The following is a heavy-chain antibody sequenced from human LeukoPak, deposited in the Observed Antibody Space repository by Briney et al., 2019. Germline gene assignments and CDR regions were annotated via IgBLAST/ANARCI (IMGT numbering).Heavy chain of an antibody. J-gene: IGHJ4*02. D-gene: IGHD3-16*02. Sequence: SGGSLRLSCAASGFTFSSYWMSWVRQAPGKGLEWVANIKQDGSEKYYVGSVKGRFTISRDNAKNSLYLQMNSLRAKDTAVYYCASSPVGDYDYVWGSYRYPYYFDYWGQGTLVTVSS. CDR2: IKQDGSEK. CDR1: GFTFSSYW. CDR3: ASSPVGDYDYVWGSYRYPYYFDY. V-gene: IGHV3-7*01.